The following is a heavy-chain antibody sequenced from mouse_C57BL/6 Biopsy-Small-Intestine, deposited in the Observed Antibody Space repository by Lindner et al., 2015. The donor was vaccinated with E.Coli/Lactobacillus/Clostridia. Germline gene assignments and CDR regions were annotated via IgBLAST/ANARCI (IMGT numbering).Heavy chain of an antibody. J-gene: IGHJ4*01. CDR1: GYTFTSYG. CDR2: IYPRSGNT. Sequence: VQLQESGAELAGPGASVKLSCKASGYTFTSYGISWVKQRTGQGLEWIGEIYPRSGNTYYNEKFKGKATLTADKSSSTAYMELRSLTSEDSAVYFCARKEGRGYAMDYWGQGTSVTVSS. V-gene: IGHV1-81*01. D-gene: IGHD3-3*01. CDR3: ARKEGRGYAMDY.